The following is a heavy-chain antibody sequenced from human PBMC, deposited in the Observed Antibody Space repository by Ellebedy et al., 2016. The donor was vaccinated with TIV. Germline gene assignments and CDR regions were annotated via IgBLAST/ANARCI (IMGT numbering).Heavy chain of an antibody. Sequence: GGSLRLSCAASELTVTSNFMSWVRQAPGKGLAWVSTIAIDSTTYYADSVKGRFTISRDNSKNTLYIQMNSLRAVDTAVYYCTRETYNDVDLKLWGIFDIWGQGTMVTVSS. D-gene: IGHD3-10*01. CDR3: TRETYNDVDLKLWGIFDI. CDR1: ELTVTSNF. V-gene: IGHV3-66*01. J-gene: IGHJ3*02. CDR2: IAIDSTT.